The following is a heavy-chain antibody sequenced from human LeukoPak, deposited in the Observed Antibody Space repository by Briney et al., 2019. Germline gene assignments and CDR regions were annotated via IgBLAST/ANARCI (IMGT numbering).Heavy chain of an antibody. CDR3: ARGRHYYDSSGFVFDY. CDR1: GGSISSYY. V-gene: IGHV4-4*07. CDR2: IYSSGDT. J-gene: IGHJ4*02. D-gene: IGHD3-22*01. Sequence: SETLSLTCTVSGGSISSYYWSWIRQPAGKGLEWIGRIYSSGDTNYNPSLKSRLTMSVDTSKNQFSLKLSSVTAADTAVYYCARGRHYYDSSGFVFDYWGQGTLVTVSS.